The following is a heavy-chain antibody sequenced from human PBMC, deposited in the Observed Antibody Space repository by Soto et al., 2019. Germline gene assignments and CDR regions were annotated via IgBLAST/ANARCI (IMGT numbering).Heavy chain of an antibody. D-gene: IGHD5-12*01. J-gene: IGHJ4*02. Sequence: SETLSLTCTVSGGSISTPGFYWTWLRQHPGKGLEWIGYIYHSGSAYYNPSLKSRVTISVDTSQNQFSLTVSSVTAADTAVYYCARDGGGYNPFDNWGQGTLVTVSS. CDR1: GGSISTPGFY. CDR3: ARDGGGYNPFDN. V-gene: IGHV4-31*02. CDR2: IYHSGSA.